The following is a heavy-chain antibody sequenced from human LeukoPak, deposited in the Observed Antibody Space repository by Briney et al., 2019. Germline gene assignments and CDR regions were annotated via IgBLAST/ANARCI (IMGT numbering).Heavy chain of an antibody. Sequence: ASVKVSCKASGYTFISYGITWVRQAPGQGLEWMGWISAYNGNTNYAQKFQGRVTMTTDTSTSTAHMEVRSLRSDDTAVYYCVRAQYQMVPGYAFDIWGQGTMVTVSS. D-gene: IGHD2-2*01. CDR3: VRAQYQMVPGYAFDI. CDR1: GYTFISYG. CDR2: ISAYNGNT. J-gene: IGHJ3*02. V-gene: IGHV1-18*01.